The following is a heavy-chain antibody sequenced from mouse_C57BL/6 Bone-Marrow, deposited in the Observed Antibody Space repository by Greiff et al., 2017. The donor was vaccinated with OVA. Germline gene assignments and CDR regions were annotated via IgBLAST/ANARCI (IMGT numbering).Heavy chain of an antibody. Sequence: QVQLQQSGAELVRPGASVTLSCKASGYTFTDYEMHWVKQTPVHGLEWIGAIDPETGGTAYNQKFKGKAILTADKSSSTAYMELRSLTSEDSAVYYGTRLGVGVYFDYWGQGTTLTVSS. D-gene: IGHD1-1*02. J-gene: IGHJ2*01. V-gene: IGHV1-15*01. CDR1: GYTFTDYE. CDR3: TRLGVGVYFDY. CDR2: IDPETGGT.